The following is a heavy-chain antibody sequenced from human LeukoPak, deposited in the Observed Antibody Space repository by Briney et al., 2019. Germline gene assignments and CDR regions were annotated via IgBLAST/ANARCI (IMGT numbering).Heavy chain of an antibody. CDR1: GYTFTGYY. Sequence: ASVKVSCKASGYTFTGYYMHWVRQAPGQGLEWMGWMNPNSGNTGYAQKFQGRVTMTRNTSISTAYMELSSLRSEDTAVYYCARGRGYSYYYYGMDVWGQGTTVTVSS. V-gene: IGHV1-8*02. CDR3: ARGRGYSYYYYGMDV. CDR2: MNPNSGNT. D-gene: IGHD5-18*01. J-gene: IGHJ6*02.